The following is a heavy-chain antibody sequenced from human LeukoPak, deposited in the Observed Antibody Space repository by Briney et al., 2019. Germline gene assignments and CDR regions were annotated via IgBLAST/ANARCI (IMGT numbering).Heavy chain of an antibody. CDR3: ASVAKAVAGTLDY. D-gene: IGHD6-19*01. CDR2: ISSSSSYI. Sequence: PGGSLSLSCAASGFTFSSYSMNWVRPAPGKGLEWVSSISSSSSYIYYADSVKGRFTISRDNAKNSLYLQMNSLRAEDTAVYYCASVAKAVAGTLDYWGQGTLVTVSS. J-gene: IGHJ4*02. CDR1: GFTFSSYS. V-gene: IGHV3-21*01.